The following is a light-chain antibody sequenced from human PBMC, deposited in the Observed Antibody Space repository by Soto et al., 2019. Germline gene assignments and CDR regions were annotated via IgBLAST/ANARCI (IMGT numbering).Light chain of an antibody. V-gene: IGKV1-39*01. CDR1: QSISSY. J-gene: IGKJ4*01. CDR2: AAS. CDR3: QQSYSTPPLT. Sequence: DIQMTQSPSFLSASVGDRVTITCRASQSISSYLNWYQQKPGKSPKLLIYAASSLQSGVPSRFSGSRSRTDFTLTISSLQPEDFATYYCQQSYSTPPLTFGGGTKVEIK.